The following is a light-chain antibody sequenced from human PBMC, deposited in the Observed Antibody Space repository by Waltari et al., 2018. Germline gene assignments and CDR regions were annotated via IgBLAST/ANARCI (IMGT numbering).Light chain of an antibody. Sequence: DIVMTQSPDSLAVSLGERATINCKSSQSVLYSSNNKNYLAWYQQKPGQPPKLLIYWASTRESGVPDRFSGSGSGTDFTLTICSLQAEDVAVYYCQQYLSTPPTFGQGT. CDR3: QQYLSTPPT. CDR1: QSVLYSSNNKNY. J-gene: IGKJ1*01. V-gene: IGKV4-1*01. CDR2: WAS.